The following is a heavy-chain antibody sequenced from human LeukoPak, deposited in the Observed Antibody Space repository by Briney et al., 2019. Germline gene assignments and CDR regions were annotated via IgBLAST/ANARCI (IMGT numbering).Heavy chain of an antibody. J-gene: IGHJ4*02. CDR3: ASIGYSSRSDY. V-gene: IGHV4-34*01. D-gene: IGHD6-13*01. CDR1: GGSFSGYY. Sequence: SETLSLTCAVYGGSFSGYYGSWIRQPPGKGLEWIGEINHSGSTNYNPSLKSRVTISVDTSKNQFSLKLSSVTAADTAVYYCASIGYSSRSDYWGQGTLVTVSS. CDR2: INHSGST.